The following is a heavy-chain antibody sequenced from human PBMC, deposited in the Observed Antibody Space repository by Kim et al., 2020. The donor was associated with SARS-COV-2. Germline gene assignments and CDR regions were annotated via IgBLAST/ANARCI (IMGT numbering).Heavy chain of an antibody. CDR1: GYTFTSYA. CDR2: INTNTGNP. CDR3: ARGQAAAGTFCDAFDI. V-gene: IGHV7-4-1*02. J-gene: IGHJ3*02. Sequence: ASVKVSCKASGYTFTSYAMNWVRQAPGQGLEWMGWINTNTGNPTYAQGFTGRFVFSLDTSVSTAYLQISSLKAEDTAVYYCARGQAAAGTFCDAFDIWGQGTMVTVSS. D-gene: IGHD6-13*01.